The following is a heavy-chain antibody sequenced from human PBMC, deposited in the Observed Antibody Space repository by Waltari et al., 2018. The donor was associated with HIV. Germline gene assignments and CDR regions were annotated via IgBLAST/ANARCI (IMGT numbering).Heavy chain of an antibody. CDR1: GYTFTSYY. V-gene: IGHV1-46*01. Sequence: QVQLVQSGAEVKKPGASVKVSCKASGYTFTSYYMHWVRQAPGQGLEWMGRINPSGGSTSYAQKFQGRVTMTRDTSTSTVYMELSSLRSEDTAVYYCARDSSFGGYGFMGSLRYWGQGTLVTVSS. J-gene: IGHJ4*02. D-gene: IGHD5-12*01. CDR3: ARDSSFGGYGFMGSLRY. CDR2: INPSGGST.